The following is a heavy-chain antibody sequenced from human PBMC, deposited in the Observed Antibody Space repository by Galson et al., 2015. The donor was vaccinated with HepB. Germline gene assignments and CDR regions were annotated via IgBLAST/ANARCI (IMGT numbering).Heavy chain of an antibody. CDR1: GYTFSSYF. J-gene: IGHJ3*02. CDR2: ISAYNGNS. CDR3: ARGKDAFDI. D-gene: IGHD3-10*01. Sequence: SVKVSCKASGYTFSSYFINWVRQAPGQGLQWMGYISAYNGNSNYAQNLQGRVTMTTDSSTGTAYMELRSLRSDDTAVYYCARGKDAFDIWGQGTMVTVSS. V-gene: IGHV1-18*04.